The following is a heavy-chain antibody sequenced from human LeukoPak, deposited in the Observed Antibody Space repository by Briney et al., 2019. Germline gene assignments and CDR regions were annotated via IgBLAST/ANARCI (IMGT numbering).Heavy chain of an antibody. D-gene: IGHD6-6*01. CDR2: ISGSDRST. CDR1: GFTFSTYA. V-gene: IGHV3-23*01. Sequence: PGGSLRLSCAASGFTFSTYAMSWVRQAPGKGLEWVSGISGSDRSTYYADSVKGRFTISRDNAKNSLYLQMNSLRAEDTAVYYCARGGKIRSSSSVLDYWGQGTLVTVSS. CDR3: ARGGKIRSSSSVLDY. J-gene: IGHJ4*02.